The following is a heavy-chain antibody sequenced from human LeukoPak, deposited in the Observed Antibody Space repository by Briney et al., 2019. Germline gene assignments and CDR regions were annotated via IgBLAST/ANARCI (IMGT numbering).Heavy chain of an antibody. D-gene: IGHD5-12*01. CDR1: GFTFSSYV. J-gene: IGHJ4*02. Sequence: GGSLRLSCAASGFTFSSYVMSWVRQAPWKGLEWVSAISRGGGTTYYADSVKGRFTISRDNSKNTLYLQMTSLRAEDTAVYYCAKTSRAYSNYDSPFDYWGQGTLVTVSS. V-gene: IGHV3-23*01. CDR3: AKTSRAYSNYDSPFDY. CDR2: ISRGGGTT.